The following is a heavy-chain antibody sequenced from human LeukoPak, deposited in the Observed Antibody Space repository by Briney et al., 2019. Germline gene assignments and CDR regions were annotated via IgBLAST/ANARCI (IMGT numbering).Heavy chain of an antibody. CDR3: ERVLQPYSDSSGYNNWFDT. D-gene: IGHD3-22*01. J-gene: IGHJ5*02. CDR1: GYTFTGYY. Sequence: ASVKVSCKASGYTFTGYYMHWVRQAPGQGLEWMGWINPNSGGTNYAQKFQGRVTMTRDTSISTAYMELSRLRSDDTAVYYCERVLQPYSDSSGYNNWFDTWGQGTLVTVSS. V-gene: IGHV1-2*02. CDR2: INPNSGGT.